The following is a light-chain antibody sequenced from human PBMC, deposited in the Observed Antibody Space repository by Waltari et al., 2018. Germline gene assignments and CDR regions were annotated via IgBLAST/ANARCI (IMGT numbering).Light chain of an antibody. CDR3: QQSYNTPRT. CDR1: QSIRSD. V-gene: IGKV1-39*01. CDR2: AAS. J-gene: IGKJ1*01. Sequence: DIQMTQSPSSLSASVGDSVTITCRASQSIRSDLNWYQQKPGKAPKLLIYAASSLQSGVPSRFSGSASGTDFTLTISSLQPEDFATYYCQQSYNTPRTFGQGTKVEVK.